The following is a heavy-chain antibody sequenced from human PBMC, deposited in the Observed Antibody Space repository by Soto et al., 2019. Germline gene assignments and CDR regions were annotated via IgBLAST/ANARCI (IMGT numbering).Heavy chain of an antibody. CDR3: AAGHGGHYGMDV. V-gene: IGHV1-58*01. CDR2: IVVGSGNT. Sequence: GXSVKVSCRDTGFTFTSSAVQWVRQARGQRLEWIGWIVVGSGNTNYAQKFQERVTITRDMSTSTAYMELSSLRSEDTAVYCCAAGHGGHYGMDVWGQGTKVTVYS. D-gene: IGHD4-17*01. CDR1: GFTFTSSA. J-gene: IGHJ6*02.